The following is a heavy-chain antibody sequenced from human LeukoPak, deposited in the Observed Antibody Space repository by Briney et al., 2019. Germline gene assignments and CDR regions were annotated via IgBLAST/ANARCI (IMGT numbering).Heavy chain of an antibody. V-gene: IGHV3-30-3*01. CDR2: ISYDGSNK. CDR3: ARDPSGYSYLY. J-gene: IGHJ4*02. Sequence: PGGSLRLSCAASGFTFSSYAMHWVRQAPGKGLEWVAVISYDGSNKYYADSVKGRFTISRDNSKNTLYLQMNSLRAEDTAVYYCARDPSGYSYLYWGQGTLVTVSS. D-gene: IGHD5-18*01. CDR1: GFTFSSYA.